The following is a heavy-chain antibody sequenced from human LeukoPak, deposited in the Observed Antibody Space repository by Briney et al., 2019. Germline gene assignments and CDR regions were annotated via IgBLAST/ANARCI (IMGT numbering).Heavy chain of an antibody. CDR2: IRERGGST. J-gene: IGHJ4*02. Sequence: GGSLRLSSVVSGITPSNYGMCWGRQAPGEGLEWVSGIRERGGSTNYADSVKGRFSISRDPSKNTVYLQMNSLRVEDTAVYFCAIRGIVIRAVIIIGFHKEAYYFDYWGQGILVTVSS. CDR3: AIRGIVIRAVIIIGFHKEAYYFDY. D-gene: IGHD3-10*01. V-gene: IGHV3-23*01. CDR1: GITPSNYG.